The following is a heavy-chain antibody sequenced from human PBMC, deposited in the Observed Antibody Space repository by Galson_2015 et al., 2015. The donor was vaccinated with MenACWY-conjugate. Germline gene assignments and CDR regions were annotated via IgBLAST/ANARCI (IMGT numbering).Heavy chain of an antibody. J-gene: IGHJ1*01. CDR3: ARRLQWQAFFQN. V-gene: IGHV3-7*03. D-gene: IGHD6-19*01. Sequence: VDSVKGRFTISRDNGENSLYLQINSLTVEDTAVYYCARRLQWQAFFQNWGQGTLVTVSS.